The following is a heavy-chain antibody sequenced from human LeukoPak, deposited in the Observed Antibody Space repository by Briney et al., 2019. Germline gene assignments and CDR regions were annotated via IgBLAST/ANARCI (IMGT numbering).Heavy chain of an antibody. CDR2: IYYSGST. CDR3: ARQEPLWFGRRSAFDI. V-gene: IGHV4-59*08. Sequence: SETLSLTCTVSGGSISSYYWSWIRQPPGKGLEWIGYIYYSGSTNYNPSLKSRVTISVDTSKNQFSLKLSSVTAADTAVYYCARQEPLWFGRRSAFDIWGQGTMVTVSS. D-gene: IGHD3-10*01. CDR1: GGSISSYY. J-gene: IGHJ3*02.